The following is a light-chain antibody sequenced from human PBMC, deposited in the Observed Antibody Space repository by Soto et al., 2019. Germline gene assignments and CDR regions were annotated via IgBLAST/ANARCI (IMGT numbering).Light chain of an antibody. Sequence: QSVLTQPPSVSGAPGQRVTISCTGSSSNIGAGYDVHWYQQLPGTAPKLLIYGNSNRPSGVPDRFSGSKSGTSASLAITGLQAEDEADYYCQSYDSSPPWVFGGGTKVTVL. CDR1: SSNIGAGYD. CDR3: QSYDSSPPWV. CDR2: GNS. J-gene: IGLJ3*02. V-gene: IGLV1-40*01.